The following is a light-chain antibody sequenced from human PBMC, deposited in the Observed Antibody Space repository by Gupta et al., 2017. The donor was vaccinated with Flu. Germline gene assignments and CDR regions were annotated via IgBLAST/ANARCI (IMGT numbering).Light chain of an antibody. CDR2: EVS. Sequence: SALTQPACVSGPHGQSITISCTGTSSDFDNNNYFSCYQQHPATPPKRMIYEVSHRPSGVSNRFSATKSGTTASPTISVLQAEDEADYYCSSYTSSSTQVFGGGTKLTVL. V-gene: IGLV2-14*01. CDR1: SSDFDNNNY. CDR3: SSYTSSSTQV. J-gene: IGLJ3*02.